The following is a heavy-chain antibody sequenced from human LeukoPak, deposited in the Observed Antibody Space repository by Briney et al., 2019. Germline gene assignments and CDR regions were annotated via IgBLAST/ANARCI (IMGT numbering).Heavy chain of an antibody. CDR1: GGSISSGGYS. V-gene: IGHV4-30-2*01. CDR3: ARGSGSGKYAYYYGMDV. Sequence: KSSETLFLTCAVSGGSISSGGYSWGWIRQPPGKGLEWIGYIYHSGSTYYNPSLKSRATISVDTSKNQLSLKLNSVTAADTAVYNCARGSGSGKYAYYYGMDVWGKGTTVTVSS. J-gene: IGHJ6*04. D-gene: IGHD3-10*01. CDR2: IYHSGST.